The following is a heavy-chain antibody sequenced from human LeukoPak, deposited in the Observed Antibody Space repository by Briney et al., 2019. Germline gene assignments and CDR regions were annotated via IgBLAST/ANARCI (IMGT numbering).Heavy chain of an antibody. CDR2: IKQDGSEK. Sequence: PGGSLRLSCAASGFTFSSYWMSWVRRAPGKGLEWVANIKQDGSEKYYVDSVKGRFTISRDNAKNSLYLQMNSLRAEDTAVYYCAREGHDGITLWFDYYFDYWGQGTLVTVSS. CDR3: AREGHDGITLWFDYYFDY. CDR1: GFTFSSYW. J-gene: IGHJ4*02. V-gene: IGHV3-7*01. D-gene: IGHD3-10*01.